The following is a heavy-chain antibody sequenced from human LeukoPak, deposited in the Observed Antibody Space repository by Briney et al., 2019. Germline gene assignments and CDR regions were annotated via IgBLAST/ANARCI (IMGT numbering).Heavy chain of an antibody. CDR1: GFTFSSYW. D-gene: IGHD2-2*01. J-gene: IGHJ4*02. Sequence: PGGSLRLSCAASGFTFSSYWMSWVRQAPGKGLEWVANIKQDGSEKYYVDSVKGRFTISRGNAKNSLYLQMNSLRAEDTAVYYCARDSRVRSFDYWGQGTLVTVSS. CDR3: ARDSRVRSFDY. V-gene: IGHV3-7*01. CDR2: IKQDGSEK.